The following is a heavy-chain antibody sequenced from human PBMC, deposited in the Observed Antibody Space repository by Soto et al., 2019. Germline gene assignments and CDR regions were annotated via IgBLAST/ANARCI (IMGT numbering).Heavy chain of an antibody. CDR3: ARHLDVVSTIGFSYYRDV. Sequence: PGESLKISCKGSGYRFTNYWIGWVRQMPGKGLEWMGIIYPGDSDTRYSPSFQGQVTISVDKSISTVYLQWSSLKASDTAMYYCARHLDVVSTIGFSYYRDVWGKGTTVTVSS. J-gene: IGHJ6*03. V-gene: IGHV5-51*01. CDR2: IYPGDSDT. D-gene: IGHD5-12*01. CDR1: GYRFTNYW.